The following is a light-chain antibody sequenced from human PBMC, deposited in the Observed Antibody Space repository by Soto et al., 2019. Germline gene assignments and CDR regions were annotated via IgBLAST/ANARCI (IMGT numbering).Light chain of an antibody. Sequence: QSVLTQPPSASGTPGQRVIISCSGSSSNLGSNSGNWYQQLPGTAPKLLIYNTYQRPLGVPDRFSGSKSGTSASLAISGLQSEDEGDYYCSSYTSSSHWVFGGGTKLTVL. CDR3: SSYTSSSHWV. CDR2: NTY. CDR1: SSNLGSNS. J-gene: IGLJ3*02. V-gene: IGLV1-44*01.